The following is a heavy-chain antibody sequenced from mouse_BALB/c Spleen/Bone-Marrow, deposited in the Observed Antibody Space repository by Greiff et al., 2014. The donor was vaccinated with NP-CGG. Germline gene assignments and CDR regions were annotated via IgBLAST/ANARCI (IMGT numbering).Heavy chain of an antibody. Sequence: VQLKESGPELVKPGASMNISCKASGYSFTGYTMNWVKQSPGKNLEWIGLINPDNGDTSCNQKFKGKATLTIDKSSSTAYIELLSLTSEDSAVYYCARYYRYDFDYWGQGTTLTVSS. CDR3: ARYYRYDFDY. D-gene: IGHD2-14*01. CDR2: INPDNGDT. V-gene: IGHV1-18*01. CDR1: GYSFTGYT. J-gene: IGHJ2*01.